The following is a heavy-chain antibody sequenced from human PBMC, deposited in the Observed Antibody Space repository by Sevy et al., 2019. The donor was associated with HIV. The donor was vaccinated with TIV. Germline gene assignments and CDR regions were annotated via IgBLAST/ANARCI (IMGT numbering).Heavy chain of an antibody. CDR3: ARGVSVVVSFDAFDI. CDR1: GGSISSYY. Sequence: SETLSLTCSVSGGSISSYYWSWIRQPAGKGLEWIGRIYTRGSTSYNPSLKSRVTMSVDTSKNQFSLKLSSVTDADTAVYYCARGVSVVVSFDAFDIWGQGTMVTVSS. J-gene: IGHJ3*02. D-gene: IGHD3-22*01. V-gene: IGHV4-4*07. CDR2: IYTRGST.